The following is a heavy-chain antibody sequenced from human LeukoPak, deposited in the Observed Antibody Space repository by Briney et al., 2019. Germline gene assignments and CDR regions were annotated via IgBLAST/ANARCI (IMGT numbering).Heavy chain of an antibody. CDR1: GDSVSSNSAA. CDR2: TYYRSKWYN. J-gene: IGHJ6*03. D-gene: IGHD6-19*01. V-gene: IGHV6-1*01. Sequence: SQTLSLTCAISGDSVSSNSAAWNWIRQSPSRGLEWLGRTYYRSKWYNDYAVSVKSRITINPDTSKNQFSLQLNSVTPEDTAVYYCARGAGLWAYSSGWYDVDYYYYYMDVWGKGTTVTISS. CDR3: ARGAGLWAYSSGWYDVDYYYYYMDV.